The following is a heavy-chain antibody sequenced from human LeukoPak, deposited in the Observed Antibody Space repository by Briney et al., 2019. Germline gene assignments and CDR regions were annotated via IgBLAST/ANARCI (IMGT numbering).Heavy chain of an antibody. D-gene: IGHD4-17*01. CDR1: GFTFSSYS. V-gene: IGHV3-15*01. CDR2: IRSKTEGATT. Sequence: PGGSLRLSCAASGFTFSSYSMSWVRRAPGKGLEWVGRIRSKTEGATTDYVASVKGRFTISRDDSKKTMYLQMNSLKTEDTAVYYCTTETLRRRAAFENWGQGTMVTVFS. CDR3: TTETLRRRAAFEN. J-gene: IGHJ3*02.